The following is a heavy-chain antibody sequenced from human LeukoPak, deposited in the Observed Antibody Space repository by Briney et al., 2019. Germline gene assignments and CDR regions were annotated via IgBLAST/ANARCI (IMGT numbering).Heavy chain of an antibody. D-gene: IGHD2-8*02. CDR1: GFTFSGYA. V-gene: IGHV3-23*01. Sequence: GGSLRLSCAASGFTFSGYAMSWVRQAPGKGLEWVSTISGNGRSTYGDSVKGRFTISRDNSKNTLSLQMNSLRAEDTAVYYCAKEYYVLLVYALGGSFDYWGRGTLVTVSS. J-gene: IGHJ4*02. CDR3: AKEYYVLLVYALGGSFDY. CDR2: ISGNGRST.